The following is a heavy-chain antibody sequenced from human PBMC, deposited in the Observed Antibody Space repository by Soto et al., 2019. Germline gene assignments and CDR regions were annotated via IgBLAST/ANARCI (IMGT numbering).Heavy chain of an antibody. V-gene: IGHV4-34*01. Sequence: PSETLSLTCAVYGGSFSGYHWSWIRQPPGKGLEWIGEINHSGSTNYNPSLKSRVTILVDTSKNQFSLKLSSVTAADTAVYYCARDGKAVAEKFDSWGQGTLVTVSS. CDR1: GGSFSGYH. J-gene: IGHJ4*02. D-gene: IGHD6-19*01. CDR3: ARDGKAVAEKFDS. CDR2: INHSGST.